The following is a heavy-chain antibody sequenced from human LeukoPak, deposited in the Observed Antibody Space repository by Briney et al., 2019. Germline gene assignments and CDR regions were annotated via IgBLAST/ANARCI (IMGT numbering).Heavy chain of an antibody. D-gene: IGHD3-3*01. V-gene: IGHV1-8*01. CDR2: MNPNSGNT. CDR3: ARGPPEYYDFWSGYYQPPHYFDY. CDR1: GYTFTSYD. J-gene: IGHJ4*02. Sequence: GASVKVSCKASGYTFTSYDINWVRQATGQGLEWMGWMNPNSGNTGYAQKFQGRVTMTRNTSISTAYMELSSLRSEDTAVYYCARGPPEYYDFWSGYYQPPHYFDYWGQGTLDTVSS.